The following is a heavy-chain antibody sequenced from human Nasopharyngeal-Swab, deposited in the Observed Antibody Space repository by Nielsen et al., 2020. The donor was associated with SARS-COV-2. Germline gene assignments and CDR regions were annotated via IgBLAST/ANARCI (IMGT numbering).Heavy chain of an antibody. Sequence: VGSLRLSCSASGFTFISYGMHCVRQAPGKGLEWVAVISYDGSNKYYADSVKGRFTISRDNSKNTLYLQMNSMRAEDTAVYYCAKERIWIGYYRAFDYWGQGTLVTVSS. D-gene: IGHD3-3*01. CDR1: GFTFISYG. V-gene: IGHV3-30*18. CDR3: AKERIWIGYYRAFDY. CDR2: ISYDGSNK. J-gene: IGHJ4*02.